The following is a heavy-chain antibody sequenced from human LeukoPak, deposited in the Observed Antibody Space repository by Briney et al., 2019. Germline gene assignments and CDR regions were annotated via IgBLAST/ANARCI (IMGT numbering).Heavy chain of an antibody. CDR3: ATTPPVLRFLEWFYYYYMDV. J-gene: IGHJ6*03. CDR1: GYTFTGYY. V-gene: IGHV1-2*02. Sequence: ASVKVSCKASGYTFTGYYMHWVRQAPGQGLEWMGWINPNSGGTNYAQKFQGRVTMTRDTSISTAYMELSRLRSDDTAVYYCATTPPVLRFLEWFYYYYMDVWGKGTTVTVSS. D-gene: IGHD3-3*01. CDR2: INPNSGGT.